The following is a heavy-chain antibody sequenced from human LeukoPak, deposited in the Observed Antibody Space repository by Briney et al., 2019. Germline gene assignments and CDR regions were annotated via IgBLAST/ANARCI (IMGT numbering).Heavy chain of an antibody. J-gene: IGHJ4*02. CDR2: IYYSGST. CDR3: ARRDNYDYVWGSYHPDY. D-gene: IGHD3-16*02. Sequence: SETLSLTCTVSGGSISSSSYYWGWIRQPPGKGLERIGSIYYSGSTCYNPSLKSRVTISVDTSKNQFSLKLSSVTAADTAVYYCARRDNYDYVWGSYHPDYWGQGTLVTVSS. V-gene: IGHV4-39*01. CDR1: GGSISSSSYY.